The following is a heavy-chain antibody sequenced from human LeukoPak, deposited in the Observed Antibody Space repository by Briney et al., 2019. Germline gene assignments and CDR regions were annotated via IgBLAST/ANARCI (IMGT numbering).Heavy chain of an antibody. CDR3: ARDWDSRNDYFDP. J-gene: IGHJ4*02. V-gene: IGHV1-18*01. CDR2: TSAHNDDT. Sequence: GASVKVSCKASGYTFTSYGISWVQQAPGQGLEWMGWTSAHNDDTNYAETLQGRLTMTTDISTSTAYMELTSLRSDDTAVYYCARDWDSRNDYFDPWGQGTLVIVSS. D-gene: IGHD1-1*01. CDR1: GYTFTSYG.